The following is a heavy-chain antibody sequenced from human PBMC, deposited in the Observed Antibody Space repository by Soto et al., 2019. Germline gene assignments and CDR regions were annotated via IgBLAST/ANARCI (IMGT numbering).Heavy chain of an antibody. CDR1: GASISGFY. Sequence: SETLSLTGTVSGASISGFYWSWIRKSAGKGLEWIGRIYATGTTDYNPSLKSRVMMSVDTSKKQFSLKLRSVTAAVTAVYYCVRDGTKTLRDWFDPWGQGISVTVSS. CDR2: IYATGTT. D-gene: IGHD1-1*01. V-gene: IGHV4-4*07. J-gene: IGHJ5*02. CDR3: VRDGTKTLRDWFDP.